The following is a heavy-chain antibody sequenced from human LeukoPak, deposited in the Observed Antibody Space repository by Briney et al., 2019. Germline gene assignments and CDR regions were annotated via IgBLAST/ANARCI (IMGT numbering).Heavy chain of an antibody. CDR2: ISASGGHT. CDR3: AKDRVGSCSTTSCPIDY. CDR1: GFTFSNFA. Sequence: GGSLRLSCAASGFTFSNFAMSWARQAPGKGLEWVSAISASGGHTYYADSVKGRFTISRDSSKNTLYLQMNSLRADDTALYYCAKDRVGSCSTTSCPIDYWGQGTPVTVSS. V-gene: IGHV3-23*01. J-gene: IGHJ4*02. D-gene: IGHD2-2*01.